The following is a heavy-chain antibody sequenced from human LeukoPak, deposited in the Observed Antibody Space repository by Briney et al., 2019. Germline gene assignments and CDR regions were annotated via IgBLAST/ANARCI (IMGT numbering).Heavy chain of an antibody. D-gene: IGHD1-26*01. CDR3: ARRGAATDSFDI. V-gene: IGHV3-21*01. CDR2: ISSAGTYI. J-gene: IGHJ3*02. CDR1: GFTSSSYS. Sequence: GGSLRLSCAASGFTSSSYSLNWVRQAPGRGLEWVASISSAGTYIYYADSVKGRFTISRDNAKNTLYLQMNSLRAEDTAVYYCARRGAATDSFDIWGQGTMVTVSS.